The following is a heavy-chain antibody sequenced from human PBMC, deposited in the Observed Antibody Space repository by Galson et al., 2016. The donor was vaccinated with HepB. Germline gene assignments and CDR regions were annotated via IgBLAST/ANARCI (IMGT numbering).Heavy chain of an antibody. J-gene: IGHJ5*02. CDR3: ARDKIKVAGTLDA. V-gene: IGHV4-31*03. D-gene: IGHD6-19*01. CDR1: GGSIRGGDHY. CDR2: IYDSGST. Sequence: TLSLTCTVSGGSIRGGDHYWSWVRQHPGKGLEWIGNIYDSGSTYYNPSLQSRVAISVDTSKNQFSLNVKVVTAADTAVDYCARDKIKVAGTLDAWGQGTLVIVSS.